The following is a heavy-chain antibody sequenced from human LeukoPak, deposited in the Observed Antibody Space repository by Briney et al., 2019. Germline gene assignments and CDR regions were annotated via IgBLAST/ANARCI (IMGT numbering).Heavy chain of an antibody. J-gene: IGHJ6*02. Sequence: PSETLSLTCTVSGGSISSYYCSWIRQPPGKGLEWIGYIYDSGSANYNPSLKSRVTISVDTSKNQFSLKVKSVTAADTAVYYCARQHRVTTSSYYGMDVWGQRTTVTVSS. CDR3: ARQHRVTTSSYYGMDV. D-gene: IGHD5-12*01. CDR2: IYDSGSA. V-gene: IGHV4-59*08. CDR1: GGSISSYY.